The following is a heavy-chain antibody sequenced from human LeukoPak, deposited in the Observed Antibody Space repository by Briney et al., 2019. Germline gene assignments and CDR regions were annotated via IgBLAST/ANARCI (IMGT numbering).Heavy chain of an antibody. V-gene: IGHV6-1*01. D-gene: IGHD2-15*01. CDR1: GDSDSINSTA. CDR3: VRGGQVAGYSADEAFDI. CDR2: TYYRSKRYS. J-gene: IGHJ3*02. Sequence: SQTLSLTCAISGDSDSINSTACNWIRQSPSRGLEWLGRTYYRSKRYSDYAVSVKSRITINPDTSKNQFSLQLNSVTPEDPAVYYCVRGGQVAGYSADEAFDIWGQGTMLTVSS.